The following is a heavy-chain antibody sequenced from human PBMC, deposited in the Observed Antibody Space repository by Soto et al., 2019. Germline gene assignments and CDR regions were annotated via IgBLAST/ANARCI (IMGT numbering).Heavy chain of an antibody. CDR1: GGSISSSNW. D-gene: IGHD3-10*01. Sequence: TSETLSLTWAVSGGSISSSNWWSWVRQPPGKGLEWIGKIYHSGSTNYNPSLKSRVTISVDKSKNQFSLKLSSVTAADTAVYYCARVYMVRGTIIRYFDYWGQGTQVTVS. CDR2: IYHSGST. J-gene: IGHJ4*02. CDR3: ARVYMVRGTIIRYFDY. V-gene: IGHV4-4*02.